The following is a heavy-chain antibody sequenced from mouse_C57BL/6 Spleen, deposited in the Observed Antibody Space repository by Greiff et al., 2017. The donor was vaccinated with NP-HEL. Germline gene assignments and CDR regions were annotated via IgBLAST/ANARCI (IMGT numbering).Heavy chain of an antibody. CDR1: GYTFTSYW. V-gene: IGHV1-64*01. D-gene: IGHD1-1*01. Sequence: QVQLQLSGAELVKPGASVKLSCKASGYTFTSYWMHWVKQRPGQGLEWIGMIHPNSGSTNYNEKFKSKATLTVDKSSSTAYMQLSSLTSEDSAVYYCAKKVVATPYYAMDYWGQGTSVTVSS. CDR2: IHPNSGST. J-gene: IGHJ4*01. CDR3: AKKVVATPYYAMDY.